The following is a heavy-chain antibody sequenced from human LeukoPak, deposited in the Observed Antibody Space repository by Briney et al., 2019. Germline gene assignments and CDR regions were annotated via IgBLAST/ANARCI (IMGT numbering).Heavy chain of an antibody. D-gene: IGHD5-12*01. CDR3: ANPQSRGYDYLDY. CDR1: GFTFRNYG. CDR2: ISIDGSEK. J-gene: IGHJ4*02. Sequence: GRSLRLSCAASGFTFRNYGMHWVRQAPGKGLEWVAVISIDGSEKYYADSVEGRFTISRDNSKNTLYLQMNSLRGDDTAVYYCANPQSRGYDYLDYWGQGTLVTVSS. V-gene: IGHV3-30*18.